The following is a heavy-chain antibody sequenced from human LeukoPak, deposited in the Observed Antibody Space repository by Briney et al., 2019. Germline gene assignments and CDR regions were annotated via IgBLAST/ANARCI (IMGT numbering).Heavy chain of an antibody. V-gene: IGHV3-30-3*01. J-gene: IGHJ4*02. Sequence: PGGSLRLSCAASGFTFSSYAMHWVRQAPGKGLEWVAVISYDGSNKYYADSVKGRFTISRDNAKNSLYLQMNSLGAGDTAVYYCARDGWIAARFVDYWGQGTLVTVSS. CDR3: ARDGWIAARFVDY. CDR2: ISYDGSNK. D-gene: IGHD6-6*01. CDR1: GFTFSSYA.